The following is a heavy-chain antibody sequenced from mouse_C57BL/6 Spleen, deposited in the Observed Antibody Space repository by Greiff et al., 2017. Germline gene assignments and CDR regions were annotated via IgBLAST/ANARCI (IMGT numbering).Heavy chain of an antibody. Sequence: VQLQQSGAELVMPGASVKLSCKASGYTFTSYWMHWVKQRPGQGLEWIGEIDPSDSYTNYNQKFKGKSTLTVDKSSSTAYMQLSSLTSEDSAVYYCARAGRQLSFDYWGQGTTLTVSS. D-gene: IGHD3-2*02. V-gene: IGHV1-69*01. J-gene: IGHJ2*01. CDR2: IDPSDSYT. CDR1: GYTFTSYW. CDR3: ARAGRQLSFDY.